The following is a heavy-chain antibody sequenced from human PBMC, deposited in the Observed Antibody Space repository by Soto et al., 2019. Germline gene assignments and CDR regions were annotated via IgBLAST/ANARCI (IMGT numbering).Heavy chain of an antibody. J-gene: IGHJ6*02. CDR2: ISGSGGST. V-gene: IGHV3-23*01. Sequence: GGSLRLSCAASGFTFSSYAMSWVRQAPGKGLEWVSAISGSGGSTYYADSVKGRFTISRDNSKNTLYLQMNSLRAEDTAVYYCAKTVVVVAATIVGRYYYGMDVWGQGTTVTVSS. D-gene: IGHD2-15*01. CDR1: GFTFSSYA. CDR3: AKTVVVVAATIVGRYYYGMDV.